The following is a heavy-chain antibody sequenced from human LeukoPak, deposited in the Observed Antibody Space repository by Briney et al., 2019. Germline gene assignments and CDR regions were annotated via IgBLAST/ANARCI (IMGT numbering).Heavy chain of an antibody. V-gene: IGHV3-30*02. CDR1: GFSFITYG. CDR2: KRYDGRNR. D-gene: IGHD4-17*01. J-gene: IGHJ4*02. CDR3: AKDRSMTTVTPFDN. Sequence: GGSLRLSCAASGFSFITYGIHLVRPAPGKGLEWVAFKRYDGRNRFYADSVRCRFTISRDNSKNTVYLQMNSLRAEDTAVYSCAKDRSMTTVTPFDNWGQGTLVAVSS.